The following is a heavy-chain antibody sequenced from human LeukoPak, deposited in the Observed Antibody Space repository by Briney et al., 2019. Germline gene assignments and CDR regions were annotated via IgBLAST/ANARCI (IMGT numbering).Heavy chain of an antibody. Sequence: GESLKISCKGSGYSFTSYWIGWVRQMPGKGLEWMGIIYPGDSDTRYSPSFQGQVTISADKSISTAYLQWSSLKASDTAMYYCARLDYDSSKTEDAFDIWGQGTMVTVSS. CDR3: ARLDYDSSKTEDAFDI. CDR1: GYSFTSYW. CDR2: IYPGDSDT. V-gene: IGHV5-51*01. J-gene: IGHJ3*02. D-gene: IGHD3-22*01.